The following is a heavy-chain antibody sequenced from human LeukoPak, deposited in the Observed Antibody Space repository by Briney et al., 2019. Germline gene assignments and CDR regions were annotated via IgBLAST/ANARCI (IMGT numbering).Heavy chain of an antibody. CDR3: ARDVEYYFDY. J-gene: IGHJ4*02. CDR2: VNPNSGNT. Sequence: GASVKVSCKTSGYTFTSYDLNWVRQATGQGLEWMGWVNPNSGNTGYAQKFQGRVTMTMDPSISTAYMELSRLRSDDTAVYYCARDVEYYFDYWGQGTLVTVSS. D-gene: IGHD3-3*01. CDR1: GYTFTSYD. V-gene: IGHV1-8*01.